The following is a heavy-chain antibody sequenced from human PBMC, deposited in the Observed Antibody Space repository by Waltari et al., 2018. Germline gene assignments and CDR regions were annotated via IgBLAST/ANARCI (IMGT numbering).Heavy chain of an antibody. J-gene: IGHJ4*02. CDR1: GFSFTSYF. CDR2: ITSSGGDT. Sequence: EVQLLESGGGLVQPGGSLKLSCAASGFSFTSYFMSWVRQAPGKGLEWVEGITSSGGDTAYADSVKGRVTISRDNSNNTLFLQMSSLSAEDTAVYYCAREKSSWLPTYWGQGTLVTVSS. V-gene: IGHV3-23*01. D-gene: IGHD2-2*01. CDR3: AREKSSWLPTY.